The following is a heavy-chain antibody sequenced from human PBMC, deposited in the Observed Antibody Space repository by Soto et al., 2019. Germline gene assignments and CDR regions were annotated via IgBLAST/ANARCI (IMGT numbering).Heavy chain of an antibody. CDR1: GFTFSSYA. J-gene: IGHJ4*02. CDR3: AKGPRWNSPQAY. D-gene: IGHD1-1*01. CDR2: IGGSGGNT. Sequence: QPGGSLRLSCAASGFTFSSYAISWVRQAPGKGLEWVSAIGGSGGNTYYADSVKGRFTISRDNSKNTLYLQMNSLRAEDTAVYYCAKGPRWNSPQAYWGQGTLVTVSS. V-gene: IGHV3-23*01.